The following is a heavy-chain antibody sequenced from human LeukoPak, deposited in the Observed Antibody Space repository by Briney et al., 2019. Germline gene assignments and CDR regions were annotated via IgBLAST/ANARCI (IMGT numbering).Heavy chain of an antibody. D-gene: IGHD2-2*01. J-gene: IGHJ3*02. Sequence: ASETLSLTCTVSGGSISSSSYYWGWIRQPPGKGLEWIGYIYHSGSTYYNPSLKSRVTISVDRSKNQFSLKLSSVTAADTAVYYCARDSRYCSSTSCDRKAFDIWGQGTMVTVSS. CDR3: ARDSRYCSSTSCDRKAFDI. CDR2: IYHSGST. CDR1: GGSISSSSYY. V-gene: IGHV4-30-2*01.